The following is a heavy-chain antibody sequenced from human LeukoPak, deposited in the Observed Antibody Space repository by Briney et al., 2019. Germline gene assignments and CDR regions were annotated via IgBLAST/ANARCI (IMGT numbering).Heavy chain of an antibody. CDR2: ISYDGSNK. Sequence: GGSLRLSCAAPGVTFSSYAMHLVRQAPGKGLEWVAVISYDGSNKYYADSVKGRFTISRDNSKNTLYLQMNSLRAEDTAVYYCARDHYPNPTDVGWDQGTLVTVSS. V-gene: IGHV3-30-3*01. D-gene: IGHD1-26*01. CDR3: ARDHYPNPTDVG. J-gene: IGHJ4*02. CDR1: GVTFSSYA.